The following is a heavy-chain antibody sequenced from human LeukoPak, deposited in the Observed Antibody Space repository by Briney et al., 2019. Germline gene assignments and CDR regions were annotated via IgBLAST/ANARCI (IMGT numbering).Heavy chain of an antibody. Sequence: SETLSLTCTVSGGSISSGSYYWSWIRQPAGKGLEWIGRIYTSGSTNYNPSLKSRVTISLDTSKNQFSLKLSSVTAADTAVYYCARGGPYSSSPNWFDPWGQGTLVTVSS. CDR3: ARGGPYSSSPNWFDP. D-gene: IGHD6-13*01. CDR1: GGSISSGSYY. CDR2: IYTSGST. V-gene: IGHV4-61*02. J-gene: IGHJ5*02.